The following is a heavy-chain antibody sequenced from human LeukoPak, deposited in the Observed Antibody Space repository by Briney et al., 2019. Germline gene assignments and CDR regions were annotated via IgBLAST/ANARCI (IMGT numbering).Heavy chain of an antibody. Sequence: GGSLRLSCSASGSPFSSYAMHWVRQAPGKGLEYVSAISDSGGSTYYADSVKGRFTISRDTSKNTLYLQRSSLRAEDTAVYFCVRGYSFGPYGMDVWGQGTTVTVSS. D-gene: IGHD2-15*01. CDR3: VRGYSFGPYGMDV. CDR1: GSPFSSYA. CDR2: ISDSGGST. J-gene: IGHJ6*02. V-gene: IGHV3-64D*09.